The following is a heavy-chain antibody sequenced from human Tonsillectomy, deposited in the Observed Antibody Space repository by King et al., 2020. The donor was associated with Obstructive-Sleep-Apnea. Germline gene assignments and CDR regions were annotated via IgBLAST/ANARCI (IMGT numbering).Heavy chain of an antibody. D-gene: IGHD3-22*01. Sequence: VQLVESGGGLVQPGGSLRLSCAASGFTFSSYAMSWVRQAPGKGLEWVSAISGSGGSTYYADSVKGRFTISRDNSKNTLYLQMNSLRAEDTAVYYCAKGTYYYDSSGYLFDYWGQGTLVTVSS. CDR1: GFTFSSYA. V-gene: IGHV3-23*04. J-gene: IGHJ4*02. CDR2: ISGSGGST. CDR3: AKGTYYYDSSGYLFDY.